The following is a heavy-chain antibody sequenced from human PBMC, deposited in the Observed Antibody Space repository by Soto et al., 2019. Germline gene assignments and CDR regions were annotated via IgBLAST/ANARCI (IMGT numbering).Heavy chain of an antibody. V-gene: IGHV2-5*02. D-gene: IGHD3-10*01. J-gene: IGHJ4*02. Sequence: QITLKESGPALVKPTQTLTLTCSFSGFSLTTDGVGVGWVRKPPGEALEWLALIYWDDDERYSPSLETRLTITKDPSKNEVVLTMTNMDPVDTATYFCAHSRNLITEDAQVGDWDYWGPGTLVTVSS. CDR2: IYWDDDE. CDR3: AHSRNLITEDAQVGDWDY. CDR1: GFSLTTDGVG.